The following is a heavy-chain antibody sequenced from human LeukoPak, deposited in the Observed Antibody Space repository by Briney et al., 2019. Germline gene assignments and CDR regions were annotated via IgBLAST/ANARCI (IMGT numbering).Heavy chain of an antibody. CDR2: IKQDGSEK. V-gene: IGHV3-7*03. D-gene: IGHD2-2*01. Sequence: GRSLRLSCAASGFTFSSYWMSWVRQAPGKGLEWVANIKQDGSEKYYVDSVKGRFTISRDNAKNSLYLQMNSLRAEDTAVYYCAGYCSSTSCYFVDYWGQGALVTVSS. CDR3: AGYCSSTSCYFVDY. CDR1: GFTFSSYW. J-gene: IGHJ4*02.